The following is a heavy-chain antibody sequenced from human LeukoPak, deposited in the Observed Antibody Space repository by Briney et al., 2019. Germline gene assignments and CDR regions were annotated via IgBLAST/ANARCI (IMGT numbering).Heavy chain of an antibody. CDR1: EYTFTSYY. V-gene: IGHV1-46*01. CDR3: ARDLVGYDFWSGYLDY. CDR2: INPSGGST. Sequence: ASVKVSCKASEYTFTSYYMHWVRQAPGQGLEWMGIINPSGGSTSYAQKFQGRVTMTRDTSTSTAYMELSSLRSEDTAVYYCARDLVGYDFWSGYLDYWGQGTLVTVSS. J-gene: IGHJ4*02. D-gene: IGHD3-3*01.